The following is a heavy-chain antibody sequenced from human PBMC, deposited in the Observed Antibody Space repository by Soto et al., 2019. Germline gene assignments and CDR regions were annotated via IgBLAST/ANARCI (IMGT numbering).Heavy chain of an antibody. CDR3: AAVAHYYYYGMDV. Sequence: PSETLSLTCAVYGGSFSGYYWSWIRQPPGKGLEWIGEINHSGSTNYNPSLKSRVTISVDTSKNQFSLKLSSVTAADTAVYYCAAVAHYYYYGMDVWGQGTTVTVSS. CDR1: GGSFSGYY. D-gene: IGHD5-12*01. J-gene: IGHJ6*02. CDR2: INHSGST. V-gene: IGHV4-34*01.